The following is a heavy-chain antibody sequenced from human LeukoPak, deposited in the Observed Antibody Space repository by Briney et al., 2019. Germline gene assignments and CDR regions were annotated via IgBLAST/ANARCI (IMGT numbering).Heavy chain of an antibody. D-gene: IGHD3-10*01. J-gene: IGHJ4*02. Sequence: PGGSLRLSCAASGFTFSDYYMSWIRQAPGKGLEWVSYISSSGSTIYYADSVKGRFTISRDNAKNSLYLQMNSLRAEDTAVYYCARETLYYYGSGSYYNPFDYWGQGTLVTVSS. CDR2: ISSSGSTI. V-gene: IGHV3-11*01. CDR3: ARETLYYYGSGSYYNPFDY. CDR1: GFTFSDYY.